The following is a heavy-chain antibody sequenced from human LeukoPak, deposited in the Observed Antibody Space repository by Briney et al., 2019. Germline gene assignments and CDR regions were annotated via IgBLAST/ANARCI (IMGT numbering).Heavy chain of an antibody. D-gene: IGHD3-22*01. V-gene: IGHV3-30*18. CDR1: GFTFSSYG. CDR3: AKGFYDSSGYGY. J-gene: IGHJ4*02. Sequence: GGSLRLSCAASGFTFSSYGMYWVRQAPGKGLEWVAVISYDGSNKYYADSVKGRFTISRDNSKNTLYLQMNSLRAEDTAVYYCAKGFYDSSGYGYWGQGTLVTVSS. CDR2: ISYDGSNK.